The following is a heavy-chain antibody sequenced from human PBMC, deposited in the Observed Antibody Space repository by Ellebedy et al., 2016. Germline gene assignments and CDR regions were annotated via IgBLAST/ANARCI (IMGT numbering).Heavy chain of an antibody. CDR2: ISFDGRAE. D-gene: IGHD6-19*01. CDR1: GFIFSSAT. Sequence: GGSLRLXCAASGFIFSSATMHWVRQSPGKGLEWVAGISFDGRAEHYADSVKGRFPISRDNSKNTLYLQLNSLGGDDTAIYYCVRGPYSSGHCDAFDVWGRGIVVTVSS. CDR3: VRGPYSSGHCDAFDV. V-gene: IGHV3-30*04. J-gene: IGHJ3*01.